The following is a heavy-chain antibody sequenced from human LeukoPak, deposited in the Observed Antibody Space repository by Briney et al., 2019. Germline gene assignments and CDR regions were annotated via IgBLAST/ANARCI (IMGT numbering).Heavy chain of an antibody. CDR3: ARDNQPCSSTSCYLTDLS. V-gene: IGHV3-21*01. Sequence: GGSLRLSCAASGFTFSSYSMNWVRQAPGKGLERVSSISSSSSYIYYADSVKGRFTISRDNAKNSLYLQMNSLRAEDTAVYYCARDNQPCSSTSCYLTDLSWGQGTLVTVSS. CDR2: ISSSSSYI. J-gene: IGHJ4*02. D-gene: IGHD2-2*01. CDR1: GFTFSSYS.